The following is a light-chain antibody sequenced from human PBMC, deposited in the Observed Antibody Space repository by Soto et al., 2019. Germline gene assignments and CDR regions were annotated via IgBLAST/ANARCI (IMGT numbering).Light chain of an antibody. CDR2: GAS. CDR3: QQYNNWPET. Sequence: EIVMTQSPATLSVSPGERATLSCRASQSVSSNLAWYQQKPGQAPRLLIYGASTRASDIPARFSGSGSGTDFTLTISSLQSEDFAVYHCQQYNNWPETFGQGTKVDIK. J-gene: IGKJ1*01. CDR1: QSVSSN. V-gene: IGKV3-15*01.